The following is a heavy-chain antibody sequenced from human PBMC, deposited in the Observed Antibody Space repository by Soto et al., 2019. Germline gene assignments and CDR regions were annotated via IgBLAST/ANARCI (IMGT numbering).Heavy chain of an antibody. J-gene: IGHJ6*02. V-gene: IGHV3-30*18. Sequence: QVQLVESGGGVVQPGRSLRLSCAASGFTFSSYGMHWVRQAPGKGLEWVAVISYDGSNKYYADSVKGRFTISGDNSKNTLYLQMNSLRAEDTAVYYCAKATPIWFGELLSPYYYYYGMDVWGQGTTVTVSS. CDR1: GFTFSSYG. CDR2: ISYDGSNK. D-gene: IGHD3-10*01. CDR3: AKATPIWFGELLSPYYYYYGMDV.